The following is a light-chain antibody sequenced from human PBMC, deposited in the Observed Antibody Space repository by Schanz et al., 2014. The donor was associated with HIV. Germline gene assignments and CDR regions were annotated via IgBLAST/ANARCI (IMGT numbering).Light chain of an antibody. Sequence: QSVLTQPPSASGTPGQRVTISCSGTTSNIGSNIVNWYQQLPGTAPKLLIYTNNQRPSGVPERFSGSKSGTSASLAISGLRAEDEADYYCQSYDSSLSGWVFGGGTKLTVL. CDR2: TNN. V-gene: IGLV1-47*02. CDR1: TSNIGSNI. J-gene: IGLJ2*01. CDR3: QSYDSSLSGWV.